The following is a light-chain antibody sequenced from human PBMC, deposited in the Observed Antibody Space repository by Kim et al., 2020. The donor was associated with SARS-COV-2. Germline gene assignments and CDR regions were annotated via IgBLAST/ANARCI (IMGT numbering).Light chain of an antibody. CDR1: SSDVGGYNY. J-gene: IGLJ3*02. CDR3: SSYTSSSTWV. Sequence: GQSITISCTGTSSDVGGYNYVSWYQQHPGKAPKLMIYDVSKRPSGVSKRFSGSKSGNTASLTISGLQAEDEADYYCSSYTSSSTWVFGGGTQLTVL. CDR2: DVS. V-gene: IGLV2-14*03.